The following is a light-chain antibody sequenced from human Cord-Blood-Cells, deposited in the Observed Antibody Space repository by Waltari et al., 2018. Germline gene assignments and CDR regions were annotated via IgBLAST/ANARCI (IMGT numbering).Light chain of an antibody. CDR2: EVS. J-gene: IGLJ2*01. CDR3: SSYTSSSTGVV. Sequence: QSALTQPASVSGSPGQSITISCTGTSSDVGGYNSVSWYQQHPGKAPKLMIYEVSNRPSGVSNRFSGSKSGNTASLTISGLQAEDEADYYCSSYTSSSTGVVFGGGTKLTVL. CDR1: SSDVGGYNS. V-gene: IGLV2-14*01.